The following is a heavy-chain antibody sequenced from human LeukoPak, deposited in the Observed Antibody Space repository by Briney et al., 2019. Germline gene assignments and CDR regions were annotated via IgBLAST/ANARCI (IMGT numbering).Heavy chain of an antibody. CDR2: ISSNGGST. CDR3: ARGDSMIVVIKGFDY. J-gene: IGHJ4*02. CDR1: GFTFSSYA. V-gene: IGHV3-64*01. Sequence: GGSLRLSCAASGFTFSSYAMHWVRQAPGKGLEYVSVISSNGGSTYYANSVKGRFTISRDNSKNTLYLQMGSLRAEDMAVYYCARGDSMIVVIKGFDYWGQGTLVTVSS. D-gene: IGHD3-22*01.